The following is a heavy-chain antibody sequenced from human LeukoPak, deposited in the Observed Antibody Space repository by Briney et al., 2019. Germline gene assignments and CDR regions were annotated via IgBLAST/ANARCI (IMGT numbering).Heavy chain of an antibody. J-gene: IGHJ4*02. CDR2: ISAYNGNT. Sequence: GASVKVSCKASGYTFTSYGISWVRQAPGQGLKWMGWISAYNGNTNYAQKLQGRVTMTTDTSTSTAYMELRSLRSDDTAVYYCARSYDFWSGYFIPTDYWGQGTLVTVSS. CDR3: ARSYDFWSGYFIPTDY. CDR1: GYTFTSYG. V-gene: IGHV1-18*01. D-gene: IGHD3-3*01.